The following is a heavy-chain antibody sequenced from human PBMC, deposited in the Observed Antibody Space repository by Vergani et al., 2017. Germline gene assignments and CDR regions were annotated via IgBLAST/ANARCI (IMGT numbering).Heavy chain of an antibody. V-gene: IGHV3-23*01. CDR1: GSSFKDYA. CDR3: AKSASVSLSLPNWFES. CDR2: ISGTGGFT. J-gene: IGHJ5*01. Sequence: EVRLLESGGDLLQPGESLKISCAVSGSSFKDYAMSWVRQAPGKGLEWVSGISGTGGFTFYADSVKGRFTISRDNYKNTLYLQMSSLRADDTAVYYCAKSASVSLSLPNWFESWGQGTHVTVS.